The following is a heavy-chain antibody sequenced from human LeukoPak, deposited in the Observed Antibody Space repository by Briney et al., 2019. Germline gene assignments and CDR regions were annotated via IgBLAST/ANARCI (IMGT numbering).Heavy chain of an antibody. CDR3: AGGGATSFDY. CDR2: ISFSNSTL. D-gene: IGHD5-12*01. Sequence: GGSLRLSCAASGFTVSCYSMNWVRQAPGKGLEWVAYISFSNSTLYYADSVQGRFTISRDNAKNSLSLQMNSLRAEDTAVYYCAGGGATSFDYWGLGNLVTVSS. CDR1: GFTVSCYS. V-gene: IGHV3-48*04. J-gene: IGHJ4*02.